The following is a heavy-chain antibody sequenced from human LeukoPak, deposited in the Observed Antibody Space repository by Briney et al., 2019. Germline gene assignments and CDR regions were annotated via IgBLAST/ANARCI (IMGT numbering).Heavy chain of an antibody. V-gene: IGHV3-53*01. J-gene: IGHJ4*02. D-gene: IGHD3-16*01. CDR2: IYSGGST. Sequence: GGSLRLSCAASGFTVSSNYMSWVRQAPGKGLEWVSVIYSGGSTYYADSVKGRFTISRDNFKNTLYLEMNILRAEDTALYYCANGDYDYVWGTLRKWGQGTLVAVSS. CDR1: GFTVSSNY. CDR3: ANGDYDYVWGTLRK.